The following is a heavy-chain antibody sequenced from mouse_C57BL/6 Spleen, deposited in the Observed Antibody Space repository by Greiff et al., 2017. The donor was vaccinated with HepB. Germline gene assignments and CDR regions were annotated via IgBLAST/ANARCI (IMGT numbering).Heavy chain of an antibody. CDR1: GFNFKDYY. CDR2: IDPENGDT. V-gene: IGHV14-4*01. Sequence: VQLQQSGAELVRPGASVKLSCTASGFNFKDYYMHWVKQRPEQGLEWIGWIDPENGDTEYASKFQGKATITADTSSNTAYLQLSSLTSEDTAVYYCTTVRAMDYWGQGTSVTVSS. CDR3: TTVRAMDY. J-gene: IGHJ4*01. D-gene: IGHD1-1*01.